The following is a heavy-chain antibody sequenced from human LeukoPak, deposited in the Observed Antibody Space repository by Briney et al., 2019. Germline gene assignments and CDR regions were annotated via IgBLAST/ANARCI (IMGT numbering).Heavy chain of an antibody. CDR3: AKEGSSGWVPNY. D-gene: IGHD6-19*01. V-gene: IGHV1-2*02. CDR2: INPNNGDT. CDR1: EYTFTGYY. J-gene: IGHJ4*02. Sequence: ASVKVSCKASEYTFTGYYIHWVRQAPGQGLGWMGWINPNNGDTNFAQKFQGRVTMTRDTSISTVYMELSRLRSDDTAVYYCAKEGSSGWVPNYWGQGTLVTVSS.